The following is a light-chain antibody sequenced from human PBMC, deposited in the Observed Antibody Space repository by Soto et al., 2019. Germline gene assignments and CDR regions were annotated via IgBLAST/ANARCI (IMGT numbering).Light chain of an antibody. J-gene: IGKJ5*01. V-gene: IGKV3-11*01. CDR1: QSVNSN. CDR3: QQRSNWPPEIT. CDR2: GAS. Sequence: EIVLTQSPGTLSLSPGERATLSCRTSQSVNSNLAWYQQKLGQAPRVLIYGASTRATGIPDRFSGSGSGTEFTLTISSLEPEDFAVYYCQQRSNWPPEITFGQGTRLEIK.